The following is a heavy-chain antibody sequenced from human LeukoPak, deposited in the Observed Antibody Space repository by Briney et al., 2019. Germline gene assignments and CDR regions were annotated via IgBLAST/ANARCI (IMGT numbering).Heavy chain of an antibody. CDR2: TYYRSKWYN. Sequence: SQTLSLTCAISGDSVSRNSATWNWIRQSPSRGLEWLGRTYYRSKWYNDYAVSVQSRIAINPDTSKNQFSLQLNSVTPEDTAVYYCAGGTSDDDYFIPWFDPWGQGTLVTVSS. D-gene: IGHD5-12*01. CDR1: GDSVSRNSAT. V-gene: IGHV6-1*01. CDR3: AGGTSDDDYFIPWFDP. J-gene: IGHJ5*02.